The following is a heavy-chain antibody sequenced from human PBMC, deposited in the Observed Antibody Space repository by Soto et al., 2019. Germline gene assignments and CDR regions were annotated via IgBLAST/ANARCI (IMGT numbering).Heavy chain of an antibody. J-gene: IGHJ6*02. V-gene: IGHV1-69*12. D-gene: IGHD6-6*01. Sequence: QVQLVQSGAEVKKPGSSVKVSCKASGGTFSSYAISWVRQAPGQGLEWMGGIIPIFGTANYAQKFQGRVTITADESTSTAYMELSSLRSEDTAVYYCARVTVIAARRYENYYYYGMDVWGQGTTVTVSS. CDR2: IIPIFGTA. CDR1: GGTFSSYA. CDR3: ARVTVIAARRYENYYYYGMDV.